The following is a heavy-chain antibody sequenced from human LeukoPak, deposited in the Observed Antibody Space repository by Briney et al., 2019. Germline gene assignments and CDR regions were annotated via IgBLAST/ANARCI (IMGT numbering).Heavy chain of an antibody. J-gene: IGHJ4*02. Sequence: SETLSLTCNVSGGSISSSGYYWGWIRQPPGKGLEWIGSIYDSGRTYYNPSLKSRVTISVDTSRNQLSLKLTSVTAADTAVYYCARDGTPSRRDGYSTDYWGQGALVTVSS. CDR3: ARDGTPSRRDGYSTDY. V-gene: IGHV4-39*07. CDR1: GGSISSSGYY. CDR2: IYDSGRT. D-gene: IGHD5-24*01.